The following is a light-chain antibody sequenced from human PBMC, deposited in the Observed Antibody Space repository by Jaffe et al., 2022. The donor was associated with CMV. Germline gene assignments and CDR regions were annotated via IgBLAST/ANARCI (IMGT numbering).Light chain of an antibody. V-gene: IGLV3-1*01. CDR1: KLGDKY. CDR2: QDN. Sequence: SYDLTQPPSLSVSPGQTASITCSGNKLGDKYAFWYQQKPGQSPVVVIYQDNKRPSRIPERFSGSNSGNTATLTISGTQAMDEADYYCQAWDSSTLVFGGGTKLTVL. J-gene: IGLJ3*02. CDR3: QAWDSSTLV.